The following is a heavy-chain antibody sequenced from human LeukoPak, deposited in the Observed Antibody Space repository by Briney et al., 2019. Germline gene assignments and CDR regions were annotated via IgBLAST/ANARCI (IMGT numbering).Heavy chain of an antibody. D-gene: IGHD6-19*01. J-gene: IGHJ6*02. V-gene: IGHV3-33*06. Sequence: GGSLRLSCTAAGFTFSSYGMHWARQAPGKGLEWVAVIWIDGINKYYADSVKGRLTISRDNSKSTLYLQMNSMRAEDTAVYYCAKAVAATGHYYFGMDVWGQGTTVTVSS. CDR1: GFTFSSYG. CDR2: IWIDGINK. CDR3: AKAVAATGHYYFGMDV.